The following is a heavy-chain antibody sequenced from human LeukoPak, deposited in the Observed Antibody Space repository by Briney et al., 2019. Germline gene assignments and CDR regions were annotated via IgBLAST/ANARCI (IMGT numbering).Heavy chain of an antibody. CDR2: ICDSGNI. D-gene: IGHD1-26*01. V-gene: IGHV4-59*01. CDR1: GVSIRNYC. J-gene: IGHJ4*02. Sequence: SETLSLTCTVSGVSIRNYCWNWIRQPPGKGLEWIGYICDSGNIDYKPSLKSRVTISVDTSKNQFSLKLTSATAADTAVYYCARWHSHGRYFDYWGQGALVTVSS. CDR3: ARWHSHGRYFDY.